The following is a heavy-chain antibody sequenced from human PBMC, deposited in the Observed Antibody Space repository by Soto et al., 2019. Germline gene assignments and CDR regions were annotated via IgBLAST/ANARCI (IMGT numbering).Heavy chain of an antibody. Sequence: SVKVSCKASGGTFSSSAISWVRQAPGQGLEWMGGIIPIFGTANYAQKFQGRATITADESTRTAYMELSSLRSEDTAVYYCARDGTIYDSSGYYYLSWGQGTLVTVSS. D-gene: IGHD3-22*01. J-gene: IGHJ4*02. CDR2: IIPIFGTA. V-gene: IGHV1-69*13. CDR1: GGTFSSSA. CDR3: ARDGTIYDSSGYYYLS.